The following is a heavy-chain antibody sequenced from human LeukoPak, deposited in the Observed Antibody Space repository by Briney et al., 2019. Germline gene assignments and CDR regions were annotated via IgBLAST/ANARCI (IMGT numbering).Heavy chain of an antibody. V-gene: IGHV4-4*02. D-gene: IGHD6-13*01. J-gene: IGHJ4*02. CDR1: GGSISSGNW. CDR3: ARWILEAPGTGSFDS. CDR2: IYHSGST. Sequence: PSETLSLTCAVSGGSISSGNWWSWVRQPPGKGLEWIGEIYHSGSTNYNPSLKSRVTISVDKSKNQFSLKLSSMTAADTAVYFCARWILEAPGTGSFDSWGQGTLVTVSS.